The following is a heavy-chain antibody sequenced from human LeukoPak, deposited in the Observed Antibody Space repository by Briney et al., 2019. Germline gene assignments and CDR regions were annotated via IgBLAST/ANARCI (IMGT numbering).Heavy chain of an antibody. V-gene: IGHV4-34*01. CDR3: ARGVTVTAMPRGNWYFDL. J-gene: IGHJ2*01. D-gene: IGHD5-18*01. Sequence: PGGSLRLSCAASGFTFSDHYMDWIRQPPGKGLEWIGEINHSGSTNYNPSLKSRVTISVDTSKNQFSLKLSSVTAADTAVYYCARGVTVTAMPRGNWYFDLWGRGTLVTVSS. CDR2: INHSGST. CDR1: GFTFSDHY.